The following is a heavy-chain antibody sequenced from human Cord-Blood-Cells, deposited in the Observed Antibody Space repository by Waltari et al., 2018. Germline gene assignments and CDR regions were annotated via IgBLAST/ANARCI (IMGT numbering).Heavy chain of an antibody. J-gene: IGHJ3*02. V-gene: IGHV3-21*01. CDR1: GFTFSSYS. D-gene: IGHD6-6*01. Sequence: EVQLVESGGGLVKPGGSLRLSCAVSGFTFSSYSMNWVRQAPGKGLEWVASISSSSSYIYYADSVKGRFTISRDNAKNSLYLQMNSLRAEDTAVYYCARVKSSSSFAFDIWGQGTMVTVSS. CDR3: ARVKSSSSFAFDI. CDR2: ISSSSSYI.